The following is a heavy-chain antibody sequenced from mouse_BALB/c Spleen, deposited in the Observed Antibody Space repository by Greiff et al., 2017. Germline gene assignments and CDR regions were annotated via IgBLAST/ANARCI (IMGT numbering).Heavy chain of an antibody. V-gene: IGHV1S81*02. CDR3: TRGYYPVYYYAMDY. Sequence: QVQLQQSGAELVKPGASVKLSCKASGYTFTSYYMYWVKQRPGQGLEWIGEINPSNGGTNFNEKFKSKATLTVDKSSSTAYMQLSSLTSEDSAVYYCTRGYYPVYYYAMDYWGQGTSVTVSS. J-gene: IGHJ4*01. CDR2: INPSNGGT. D-gene: IGHD2-3*01. CDR1: GYTFTSYY.